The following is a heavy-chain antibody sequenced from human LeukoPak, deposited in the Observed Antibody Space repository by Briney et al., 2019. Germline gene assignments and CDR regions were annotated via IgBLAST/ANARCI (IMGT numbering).Heavy chain of an antibody. CDR1: GFTFSSYG. D-gene: IGHD3-3*01. J-gene: IGHJ4*02. CDR2: IWYDGSNK. Sequence: GGSLRLSCAASGFTFSSYGMHWVRQAPGKGLEWVAIIWYDGSNKYYADSAKGRFTISRDNSKNTLYLQVNSLRAEDTAVYYCARDGSFWRGYPYYFDYWGQGTLVTVSS. V-gene: IGHV3-33*01. CDR3: ARDGSFWRGYPYYFDY.